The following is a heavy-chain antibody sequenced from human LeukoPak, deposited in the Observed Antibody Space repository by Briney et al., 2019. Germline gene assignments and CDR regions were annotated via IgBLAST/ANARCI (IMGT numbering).Heavy chain of an antibody. D-gene: IGHD3-22*01. CDR2: ISYDGSNK. V-gene: IGHV3-30-3*01. CDR3: ARELYYDSSGYYFPDAFDI. CDR1: GFTFSSYA. J-gene: IGHJ3*02. Sequence: LSGGSLRLSCAASGFTFSSYAMPWVRQAPGKGLEWVAVISYDGSNKYYADSVKGRFTISRDNSKNTLYLQMNSLRAEDTAVYYCARELYYDSSGYYFPDAFDIWGQGTMVTVSS.